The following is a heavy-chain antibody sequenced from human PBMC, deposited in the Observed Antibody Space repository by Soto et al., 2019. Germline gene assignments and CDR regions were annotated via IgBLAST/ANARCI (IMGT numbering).Heavy chain of an antibody. CDR1: GYSFTNYW. CDR3: ARSRRGAYSSGWYSPSGYYNYGIDV. Sequence: PGESLKISCKGSGYSFTNYWIGWVRQKPGKGLEWMGTIFPGDSDTKYSPSLQGQVTISADTSISTAYLQWTSLKASDTAMYYCARSRRGAYSSGWYSPSGYYNYGIDVWGQGTKVTVSS. J-gene: IGHJ6*02. D-gene: IGHD6-19*01. V-gene: IGHV5-51*01. CDR2: IFPGDSDT.